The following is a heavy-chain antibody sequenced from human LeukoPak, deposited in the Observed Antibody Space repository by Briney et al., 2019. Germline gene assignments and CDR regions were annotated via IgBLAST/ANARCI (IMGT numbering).Heavy chain of an antibody. Sequence: GGSLRLSCAASGFTFSSYAMSWVRQAPGKGLEWVSVISGSAITTYYADPVKGRFTISRDNSKNSLYLQMNSLRAEDTAVYYCAKDLSSGSFFYYFDYWGQGTLVTVSS. CDR3: AKDLSSGSFFYYFDY. V-gene: IGHV3-23*01. J-gene: IGHJ4*02. CDR2: ISGSAITT. D-gene: IGHD1-26*01. CDR1: GFTFSSYA.